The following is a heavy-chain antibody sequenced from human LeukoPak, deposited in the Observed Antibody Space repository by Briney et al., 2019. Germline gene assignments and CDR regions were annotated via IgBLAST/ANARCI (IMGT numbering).Heavy chain of an antibody. CDR3: AKDSSDIGGDWDYFDY. J-gene: IGHJ4*02. D-gene: IGHD2-21*01. Sequence: GGSLSLSCAASGFTFSSYAMSWVRQAPGKGLEWVSAISGSGGSTYYADSVKGRFTISRDNSKNTLYLQMNSLRAEDTAVYYCAKDSSDIGGDWDYFDYWGQGTLVTVSS. V-gene: IGHV3-23*01. CDR1: GFTFSSYA. CDR2: ISGSGGST.